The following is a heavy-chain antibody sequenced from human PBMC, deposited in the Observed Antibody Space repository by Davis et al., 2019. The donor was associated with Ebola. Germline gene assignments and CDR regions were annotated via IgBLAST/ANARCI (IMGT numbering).Heavy chain of an antibody. CDR1: GFTFTNAW. Sequence: PGGPLRPPCVASGFTFTNAWLSWVRQAPGKGLEWDVRITNKAAGGTTDYAAPVKGRFSISTDDSKNTLYLQMNSLKTEDTAVYYCTTVTWRGEFDNWGQGILVTVSS. D-gene: IGHD3-16*01. J-gene: IGHJ4*02. CDR3: TTVTWRGEFDN. CDR2: ITNKAAGGTT. V-gene: IGHV3-15*01.